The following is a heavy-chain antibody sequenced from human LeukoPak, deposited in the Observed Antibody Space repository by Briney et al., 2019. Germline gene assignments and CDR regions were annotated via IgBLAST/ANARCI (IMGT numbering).Heavy chain of an antibody. J-gene: IGHJ4*02. CDR2: IYTSGST. D-gene: IGHD5-18*01. Sequence: PSQTLSLTCTVSGGSLSSGSYYWSWIRQPAGKGLEWIGRIYTSGSTNYNPSLKSRVTISVDTSKNQFSLKLSSVTAADTAVYYCARDGRRGYSYGYYFDYWGQGTLVTVSS. CDR3: ARDGRRGYSYGYYFDY. CDR1: GGSLSSGSYY. V-gene: IGHV4-61*02.